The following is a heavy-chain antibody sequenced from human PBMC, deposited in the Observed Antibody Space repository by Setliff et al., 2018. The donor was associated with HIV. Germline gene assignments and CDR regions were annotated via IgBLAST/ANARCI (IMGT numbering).Heavy chain of an antibody. D-gene: IGHD2-2*01. CDR3: ATQRDIVMVPGQGGFDI. CDR2: ISVYNGNT. Sequence: ASVKVSCKASTYTFSSYVINWVRQAPEQGLEGMGRISVYNGNTIYAQKLQGRVIMTTDTSTSTAYMELRSLRSDDTAMYYCATQRDIVMVPGQGGFDIWAQGTMVTVSS. V-gene: IGHV1-18*01. CDR1: TYTFSSYV. J-gene: IGHJ3*02.